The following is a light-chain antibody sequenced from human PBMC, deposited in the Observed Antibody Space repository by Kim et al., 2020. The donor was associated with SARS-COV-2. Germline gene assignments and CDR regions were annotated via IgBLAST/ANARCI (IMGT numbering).Light chain of an antibody. CDR2: AAS. CDR3: QQSSSIPTT. Sequence: DIQMTQSPSSLSGSVGDRVTLTCRASQNVSNYLNWYHQKPGKAPKLLIYAASRLQSGVPSRFSGSGSGTQFTLTISSLQPEDSATYYCQQSSSIPTTFGQGTRLEIK. V-gene: IGKV1-39*01. J-gene: IGKJ5*01. CDR1: QNVSNY.